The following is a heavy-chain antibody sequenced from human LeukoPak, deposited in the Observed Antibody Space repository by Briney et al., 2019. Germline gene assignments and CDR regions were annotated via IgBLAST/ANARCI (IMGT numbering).Heavy chain of an antibody. CDR2: INAGNGDT. J-gene: IGHJ3*02. D-gene: IGHD3-16*01. CDR3: ARNPIDVSGIYLKLDAFDI. Sequence: ASVKVSCTASGFTFTNYATHWVRQAPGQRLEWMGWINAGNGDTRYSQKFQGRVTITRDTSASTVYMDLSSLRSEDTAVYYCARNPIDVSGIYLKLDAFDIWGQGPMVTVSS. V-gene: IGHV1-3*01. CDR1: GFTFTNYA.